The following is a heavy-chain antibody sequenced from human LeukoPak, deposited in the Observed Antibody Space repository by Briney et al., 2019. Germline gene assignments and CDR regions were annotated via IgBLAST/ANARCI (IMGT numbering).Heavy chain of an antibody. J-gene: IGHJ6*02. V-gene: IGHV3-23*01. CDR3: ARSRYPFYVIYV. Sequence: GGSLRLSCAASGYTFITHPMSWVRQAPGKGLGKDSHISDGGGSTYYTDSVKGRFTISRVNAQNSRYLQINSLRAEDTPVYYCARSRYPFYVIYVWGQGTTVTVSS. CDR2: ISDGGGST. D-gene: IGHD2-15*01. CDR1: GYTFITHP.